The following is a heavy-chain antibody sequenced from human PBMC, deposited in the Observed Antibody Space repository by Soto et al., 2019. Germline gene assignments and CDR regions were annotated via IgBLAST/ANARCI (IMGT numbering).Heavy chain of an antibody. CDR2: IHHSGST. D-gene: IGHD6-6*01. CDR3: ARIKQLVPWYFDL. J-gene: IGHJ2*01. Sequence: QLQLQESGSGLVKPSQTLSLTCAVSGGSISSGGNPWSWIRQAPGKGLEWIGYIHHSGSTYYNPSLKSRVTMAVDRSRNQFFLRLSSVTAADTDVYYCARIKQLVPWYFDLWGRGTLVTVSS. V-gene: IGHV4-30-2*01. CDR1: GGSISSGGNP.